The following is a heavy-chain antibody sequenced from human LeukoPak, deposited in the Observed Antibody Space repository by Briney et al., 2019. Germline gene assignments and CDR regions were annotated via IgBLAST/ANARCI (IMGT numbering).Heavy chain of an antibody. CDR2: IRSAVETT. CDR1: GFTMSHYG. V-gene: IGHV3-23*01. Sequence: GGSLRLSCAASGFTMSHYGVSRVRQAPGKGLEWISGIRSAVETTHYADSVKGRFIISRDNSKNTLYLQMNSLRAEDAAVYYCARDFRSGFPNWFDPWGQGALVTVSS. D-gene: IGHD3-3*01. J-gene: IGHJ5*02. CDR3: ARDFRSGFPNWFDP.